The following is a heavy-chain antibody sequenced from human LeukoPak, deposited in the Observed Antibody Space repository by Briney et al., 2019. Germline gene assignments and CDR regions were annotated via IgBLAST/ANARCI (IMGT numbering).Heavy chain of an antibody. CDR1: GYTFTGYY. D-gene: IGHD2-2*01. CDR3: ARGVLEPAATTDY. V-gene: IGHV1-2*02. Sequence: ASVKVSCKASGYTFTGYYMHWVRQAPGQGLEWMGWINPNSGGTNYAQKLQGRVTMTTDTSTSTAYMELRSLRSDDTAVYYCARGVLEPAATTDYWGQGTLVTVSS. J-gene: IGHJ4*02. CDR2: INPNSGGT.